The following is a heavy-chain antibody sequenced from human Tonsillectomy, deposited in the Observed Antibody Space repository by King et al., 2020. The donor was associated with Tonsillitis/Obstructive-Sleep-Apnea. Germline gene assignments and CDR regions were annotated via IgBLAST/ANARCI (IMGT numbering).Heavy chain of an antibody. D-gene: IGHD4-11*01. CDR1: GGSFSGYY. Sequence: VQLQQWGAGLLKPSETLSLTCAVYGGSFSGYYWSWIRQLPGKGLEWIGEINHSGSTNYNPSLKSRVTISVDTSKNQFSLKLSSVTAADTAVYYCARERGDYRYYYYYMDVWGKGTTVTVSS. J-gene: IGHJ6*03. CDR2: INHSGST. CDR3: ARERGDYRYYYYYMDV. V-gene: IGHV4-34*01.